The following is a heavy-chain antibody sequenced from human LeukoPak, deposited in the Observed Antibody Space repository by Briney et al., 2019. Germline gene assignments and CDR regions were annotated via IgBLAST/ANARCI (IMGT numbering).Heavy chain of an antibody. D-gene: IGHD2-2*01. CDR3: AREGRSDIVVVPAALDY. Sequence: ASVTVSCKASGYTFTSYGISWVRQAPGQGLEWMGWISAYNGNTNYAQKLQGRVTMTTDTSTSTAYMELRSLRSDDTAVYYCAREGRSDIVVVPAALDYWGQGTLVTVSS. V-gene: IGHV1-18*01. CDR1: GYTFTSYG. J-gene: IGHJ4*02. CDR2: ISAYNGNT.